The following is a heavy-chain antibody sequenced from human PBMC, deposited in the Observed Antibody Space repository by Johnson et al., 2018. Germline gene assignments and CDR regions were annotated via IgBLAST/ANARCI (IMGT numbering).Heavy chain of an antibody. CDR3: VREPHQLHYYDTRH. Sequence: EVQLVESGGGLVPPGGSLRLSCSASGFTFGHFWMHWVRQGPGKGLVWVSRISGDGSETEYADSVNVLFTVSRDNANNTLFLELNNPTTEDTALYYCVREPHQLHYYDTRHWGRGPLVTVSS. CDR2: ISGDGSET. CDR1: GFTFGHFW. J-gene: IGHJ4*02. V-gene: IGHV3-74*02. D-gene: IGHD3-22*01.